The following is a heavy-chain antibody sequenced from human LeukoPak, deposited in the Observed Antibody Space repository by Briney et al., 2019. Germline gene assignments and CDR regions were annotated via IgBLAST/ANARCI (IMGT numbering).Heavy chain of an antibody. CDR1: IGSISSFY. CDR3: ASTGGGATPNWFDP. Sequence: SETLSLTCTVSIGSISSFYWSWIRQPAGKGLEWIGRIYTSGSTNYNPSLKSRVTISVDTSKNQFSLKLSSVTAADTAVYYCASTGGGATPNWFDPWGQGTLVTVSS. D-gene: IGHD1-26*01. V-gene: IGHV4-4*07. J-gene: IGHJ5*02. CDR2: IYTSGST.